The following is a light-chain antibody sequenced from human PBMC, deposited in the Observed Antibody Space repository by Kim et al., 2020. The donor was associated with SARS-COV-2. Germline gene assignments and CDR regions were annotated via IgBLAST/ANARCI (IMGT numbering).Light chain of an antibody. Sequence: SSELTQDPAVSVALGQTVRITCRGDSLRSYYASWYQQKPGQAPLLVNYGKNNRPSGIPDRFSGSTSGNTFTLTITGAQAEDEADYYCQSRDNTDSHPFVFGPGTKVTVL. J-gene: IGLJ1*01. CDR2: GKN. CDR1: SLRSYY. V-gene: IGLV3-19*01. CDR3: QSRDNTDSHPFV.